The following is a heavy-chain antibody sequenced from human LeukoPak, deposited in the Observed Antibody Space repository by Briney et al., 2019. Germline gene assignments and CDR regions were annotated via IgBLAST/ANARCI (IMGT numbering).Heavy chain of an antibody. V-gene: IGHV4-4*07. Sequence: PSGTLSLTCTVSGGSLSSYYWSWIRQPAGQGLEWIGRIYTSGSTNYNPSLKSRVTVSVDTSKNQFSLKLRSVTAADTAVYYCARRDYSYDRSGYYYYFDYWGQGTLVTVST. D-gene: IGHD3-22*01. CDR2: IYTSGST. J-gene: IGHJ4*02. CDR1: GGSLSSYY. CDR3: ARRDYSYDRSGYYYYFDY.